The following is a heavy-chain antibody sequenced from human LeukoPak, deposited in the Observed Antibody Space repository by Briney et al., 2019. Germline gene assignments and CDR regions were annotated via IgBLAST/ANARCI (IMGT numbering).Heavy chain of an antibody. CDR2: ISWNSGSI. V-gene: IGHV3-9*01. J-gene: IGHJ4*02. Sequence: GGSLRLSCAASGFTFDDYAMHWVRQAPGKGLEWVSGISWNSGSIGYADSVKGRFTISRDNAKNSLYLQMNSLRAEDTALYYCAKGLVVVPGVPYFDYWGQGTLVTVSS. CDR1: GFTFDDYA. D-gene: IGHD3-22*01. CDR3: AKGLVVVPGVPYFDY.